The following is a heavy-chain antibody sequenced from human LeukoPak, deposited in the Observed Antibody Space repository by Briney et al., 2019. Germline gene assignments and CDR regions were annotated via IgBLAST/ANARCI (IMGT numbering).Heavy chain of an antibody. CDR3: ASARRVPRGSHFDY. CDR2: IYYSGST. D-gene: IGHD3-10*01. J-gene: IGHJ4*02. Sequence: SETLSLTCTVSGGSISSSSYYWGWIRQPPGKGLEWIGSIYYSGSTYYNPSLKSRVTISVDTSKNQFSLKLSSVTAADTAVYYCASARRVPRGSHFDYWGQGTLVTVSS. CDR1: GGSISSSSYY. V-gene: IGHV4-39*07.